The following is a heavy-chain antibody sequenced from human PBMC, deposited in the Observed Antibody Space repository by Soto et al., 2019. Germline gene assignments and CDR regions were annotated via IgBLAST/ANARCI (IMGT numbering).Heavy chain of an antibody. V-gene: IGHV4-59*01. CDR2: IYYSGST. D-gene: IGHD5-18*01. Sequence: SETLSLTCTVSGGSISSYYWSWIRQPPGKGLEWIGYIYYSGSTNYNPSLKSRVTISVDTSKNQFSLKLSSVTAADTAVYYCARATEIGYSYGYCDYWGQGTLVTVSS. CDR1: GGSISSYY. J-gene: IGHJ4*02. CDR3: ARATEIGYSYGYCDY.